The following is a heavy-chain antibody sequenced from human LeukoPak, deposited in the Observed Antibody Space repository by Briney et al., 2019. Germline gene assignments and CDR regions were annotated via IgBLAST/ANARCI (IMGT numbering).Heavy chain of an antibody. J-gene: IGHJ6*03. CDR2: FDPEDGET. D-gene: IGHD2-2*01. Sequence: ASAKVSCKVSGYTLTELSMHWVRQAPGKGLEWMGGFDPEDGETIYAQKFQGRVTMTEDTSTDTAYMELSSLRSEDTAVYYCATGPYCSSTSCYRDYYYYMDVWGKGTTVTVSS. V-gene: IGHV1-24*01. CDR3: ATGPYCSSTSCYRDYYYYMDV. CDR1: GYTLTELS.